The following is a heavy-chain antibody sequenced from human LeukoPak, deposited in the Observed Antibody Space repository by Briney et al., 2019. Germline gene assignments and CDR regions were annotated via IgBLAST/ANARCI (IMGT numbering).Heavy chain of an antibody. CDR3: AKRGGLSFGEFDY. Sequence: GGSLRLSCAASGFTFSSYSMNWVRQAPGKGLEWVSSISSSSSYIYYADSVKGRFTISRDNSKNTLYLQMDSLRAEDTAVYYCAKRGGLSFGEFDYWGQGTLVTVSS. CDR2: ISSSSSYI. D-gene: IGHD3-10*01. V-gene: IGHV3-21*04. J-gene: IGHJ4*02. CDR1: GFTFSSYS.